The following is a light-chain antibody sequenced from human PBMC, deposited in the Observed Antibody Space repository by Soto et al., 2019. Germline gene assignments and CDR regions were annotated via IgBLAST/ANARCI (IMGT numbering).Light chain of an antibody. CDR3: QRYNNWPLT. V-gene: IGKV3-15*01. J-gene: IGKJ4*01. CDR2: DAS. CDR1: QSVSSK. Sequence: EVLMTQSPGTLSVSPWERATLSCTASQSVSSKLAWYQHKPGQAPRLLIYDASTRATGIPARFSGSGSGTEFTLTISSLKSEDYAVYYCQRYNNWPLTFGGGTKVDIK.